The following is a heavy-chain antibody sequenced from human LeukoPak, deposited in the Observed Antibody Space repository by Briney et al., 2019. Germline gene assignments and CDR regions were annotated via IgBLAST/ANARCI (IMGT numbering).Heavy chain of an antibody. V-gene: IGHV4-34*01. J-gene: IGHJ5*02. D-gene: IGHD2-15*01. CDR1: GGSFSGYY. CDR3: ARGYCSGGSCYRRRANWFDP. CDR2: INHSGST. Sequence: KASETLSLTCAVYGGSFSGYYWSWIRQPPGKGLEWIGEINHSGSTNYNPSLKSRVTISVDTSKNQFSLKLSSVTAADTAVYYCARGYCSGGSCYRRRANWFDPWGQGTLVTVSS.